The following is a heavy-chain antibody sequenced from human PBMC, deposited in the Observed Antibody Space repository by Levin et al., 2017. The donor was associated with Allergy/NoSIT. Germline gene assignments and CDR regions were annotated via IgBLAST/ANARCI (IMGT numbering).Heavy chain of an antibody. CDR3: TTLYYYDSSGYYLFDY. D-gene: IGHD3-22*01. Sequence: GGSLRLSCAASGFTFTNAWMSWVRQAPGKGLEWVGRIKSKTDGGTTDYAASVKGRFTISRDDSKNTLYLQMNSLKTEDTAVYSCTTLYYYDSSGYYLFDYWGQGTLVTVSS. J-gene: IGHJ4*02. CDR2: IKSKTDGGTT. CDR1: GFTFTNAW. V-gene: IGHV3-15*01.